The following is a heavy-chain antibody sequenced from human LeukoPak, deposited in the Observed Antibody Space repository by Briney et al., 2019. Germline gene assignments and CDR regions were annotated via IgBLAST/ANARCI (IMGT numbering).Heavy chain of an antibody. CDR3: ARTRGTSGVMIFDY. J-gene: IGHJ4*02. CDR2: IFYRGNT. V-gene: IGHV4-34*12. D-gene: IGHD3-16*01. Sequence: PSETLSLTCAVYGGSFSGYYWSWIRQPPGKGLEWIGSIFYRGNTYYNPSLKSRVTISVDTSKNQFSLKLSSVTAADTAVYYCARTRGTSGVMIFDYWGQGTLVTVSS. CDR1: GGSFSGYY.